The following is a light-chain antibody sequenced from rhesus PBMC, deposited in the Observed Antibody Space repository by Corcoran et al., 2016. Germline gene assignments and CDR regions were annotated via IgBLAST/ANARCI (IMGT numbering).Light chain of an antibody. Sequence: DIVMTQSPDSLAVSLGERVTINCKSSQSLLYFSNNKNYLAWYQQKPGQAPRLLVYWASTRESGVSDRFSGGGSGTDFTLTISGLQADDVAVYYCQQYYTSPFSFGQGTKVEIK. CDR1: QSLLYFSNNKNY. V-gene: IGKV4-1*01. CDR3: QQYYTSPFS. CDR2: WAS. J-gene: IGKJ2*01.